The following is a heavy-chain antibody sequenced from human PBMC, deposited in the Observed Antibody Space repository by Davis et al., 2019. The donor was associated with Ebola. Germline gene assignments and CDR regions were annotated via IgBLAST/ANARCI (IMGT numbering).Heavy chain of an antibody. Sequence: PSETLSLTCTVSGGSISSGDYYWSWIRQPPGKGLEWIGYIYYSGSTYYNPSLKSRVTISVDTSKNQFSLKLSSVTAADTAVYYCASYDFWSGYQSRGYWGQGTLVTVSS. J-gene: IGHJ4*02. D-gene: IGHD3-3*01. V-gene: IGHV4-30-4*01. CDR1: GGSISSGDYY. CDR3: ASYDFWSGYQSRGY. CDR2: IYYSGST.